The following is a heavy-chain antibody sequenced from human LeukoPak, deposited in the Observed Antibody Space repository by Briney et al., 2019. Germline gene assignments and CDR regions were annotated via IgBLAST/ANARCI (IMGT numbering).Heavy chain of an antibody. CDR1: GPSFSNYA. CDR3: AKDRPSLMVRGSFGY. V-gene: IGHV3-23*01. CDR2: ISDSGDST. D-gene: IGHD3-10*01. Sequence: PGRSLRPSLPPSGPSFSNYAMSWVSHPRGKGREWGSFISDSGDSTYYADSVKCRFTISRDNFQNTVYLQMNCLRVEDTAVYYCAKDRPSLMVRGSFGYWGQGTLVTVSS. J-gene: IGHJ4*02.